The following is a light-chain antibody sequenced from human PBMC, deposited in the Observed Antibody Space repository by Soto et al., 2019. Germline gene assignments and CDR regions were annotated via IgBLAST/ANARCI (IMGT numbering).Light chain of an antibody. J-gene: IGLJ1*01. Sequence: QSALTQPRSVSGSPGQSVTISCTGTSSDVGGYNYVSWYQQHPGKAPKLMIYDVGKRPSGVPDRFSGSKSGNTASLTISGLQAGDEADYYCCSYAGSYTYVFGTGTKVTVL. CDR2: DVG. V-gene: IGLV2-11*01. CDR3: CSYAGSYTYV. CDR1: SSDVGGYNY.